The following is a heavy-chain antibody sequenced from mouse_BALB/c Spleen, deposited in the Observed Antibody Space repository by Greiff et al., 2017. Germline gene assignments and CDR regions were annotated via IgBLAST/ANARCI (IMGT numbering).Heavy chain of an antibody. CDR2: IYPGDGDT. CDR3: TRGVYDGYYVPFAY. J-gene: IGHJ3*01. V-gene: IGHV1-87*01. D-gene: IGHD2-3*01. Sequence: VQLQQSGAELARPGASVKLSCKASGYTFTSYWMQWVKQRPGQGLEWIGAIYPGDGDTRYTQKFKGKATLTADKSSSTAYMQLSSLTSEDSAVYYCTRGVYDGYYVPFAYWGQGTLVTVSA. CDR1: GYTFTSYW.